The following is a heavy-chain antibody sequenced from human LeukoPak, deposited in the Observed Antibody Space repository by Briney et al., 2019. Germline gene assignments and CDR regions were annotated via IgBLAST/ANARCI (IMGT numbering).Heavy chain of an antibody. CDR2: IYYSGST. Sequence: SETLSLTCTVSGYSLSSGFFCDWIRQSPGKGLEWIGYIYYSGSTNYNPSLKSRVTISVDTSKNQFSLKLSSVTAADTAVYYCASFNWGSLDYWGQGTLVTVSS. J-gene: IGHJ4*02. CDR3: ASFNWGSLDY. CDR1: GYSLSSGFF. V-gene: IGHV4-61*01. D-gene: IGHD7-27*01.